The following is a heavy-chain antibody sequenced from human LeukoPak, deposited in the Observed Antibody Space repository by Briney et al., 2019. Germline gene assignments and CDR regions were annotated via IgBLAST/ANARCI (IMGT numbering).Heavy chain of an antibody. Sequence: GGSLRLSCAASRFIFSNYYMSWIRQTPGKGLEWIANIGTDGSSENYADSAKGRFTISRDNARNSLFLQMSSLRVEDTAVYFCARAGMYSGYKVFDTWGQGTLVTVAS. CDR2: IGTDGSSE. V-gene: IGHV3-11*01. CDR1: RFIFSNYY. CDR3: ARAGMYSGYKVFDT. J-gene: IGHJ5*02. D-gene: IGHD5-12*01.